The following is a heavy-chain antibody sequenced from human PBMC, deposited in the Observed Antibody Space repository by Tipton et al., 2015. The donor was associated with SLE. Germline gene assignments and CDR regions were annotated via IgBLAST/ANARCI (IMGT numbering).Heavy chain of an antibody. CDR1: GGSISSGGYS. Sequence: TLSLTCAVSGGSISSGGYSWGWSRQPPGKGLEWVGYIYYSGSSNYNPSLKSRVTISVDTSKIQFSLKLSSVTAADTPVYYCARHSSSWYLDFWGQGTLVTVSS. CDR2: IYYSGSS. J-gene: IGHJ4*02. V-gene: IGHV4-61*08. D-gene: IGHD6-13*01. CDR3: ARHSSSWYLDF.